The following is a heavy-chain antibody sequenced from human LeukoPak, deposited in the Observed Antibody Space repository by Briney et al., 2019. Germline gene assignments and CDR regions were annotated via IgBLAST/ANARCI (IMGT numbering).Heavy chain of an antibody. V-gene: IGHV1-46*01. Sequence: EASVKVSCKASGYTFTSYYMHWVRQAPGQGLEWMGIINPSGGSTSYAQKFQGRVTMTRDMSTSTAYMELTRLRSDDTAVYYCANSGGEEDDAFDIWGQGTMVTVSS. CDR2: INPSGGST. D-gene: IGHD2-15*01. CDR3: ANSGGEEDDAFDI. CDR1: GYTFTSYY. J-gene: IGHJ3*02.